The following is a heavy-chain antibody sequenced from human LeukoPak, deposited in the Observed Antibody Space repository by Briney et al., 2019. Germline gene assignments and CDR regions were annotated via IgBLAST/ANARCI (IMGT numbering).Heavy chain of an antibody. CDR3: ARERIHSSSWYQSRWFDP. V-gene: IGHV7-4-1*02. J-gene: IGHJ5*02. CDR2: INTNTGNP. D-gene: IGHD6-13*01. Sequence: GASVKVSCKASGYTFTSYGISWVRQAPGQGLEWMGWINTNTGNPTYAQGFTGRFVFSLDTSVSTAYLQISSLKAEDTAVYYCARERIHSSSWYQSRWFDPWGQGTLSPSPQ. CDR1: GYTFTSYG.